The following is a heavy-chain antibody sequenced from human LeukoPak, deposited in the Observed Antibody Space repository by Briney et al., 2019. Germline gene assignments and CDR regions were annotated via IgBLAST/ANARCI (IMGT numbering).Heavy chain of an antibody. Sequence: ASVKVSCKASGYTFTSYGISWVRQAPGQGLEWMGWISAYNGNTNYAQKLQGRVTMTTDTSTSTAYMELRSLRSDDTAVYYCASYATGSYFYYYFGMDVWGQGTTVTASS. CDR1: GYTFTSYG. D-gene: IGHD3-16*01. CDR2: ISAYNGNT. CDR3: ASYATGSYFYYYFGMDV. J-gene: IGHJ6*02. V-gene: IGHV1-18*01.